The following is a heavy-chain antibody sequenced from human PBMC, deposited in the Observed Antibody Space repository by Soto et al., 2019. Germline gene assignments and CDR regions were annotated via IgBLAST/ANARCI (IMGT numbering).Heavy chain of an antibody. V-gene: IGHV3-23*01. CDR2: LSGSGGGT. CDR1: GFTFSSYA. CDR3: AKAYCSSTSCARGYFDY. D-gene: IGHD2-2*01. Sequence: GGSLRLSCAASGFTFSSYAMSWVRQAPGKGLEWVSGLSGSGGGTYYADSVKGRFTISRDNSKNTLYLQMNSLRAEDTAVYYCAKAYCSSTSCARGYFDYWGQGTLVTVSS. J-gene: IGHJ4*02.